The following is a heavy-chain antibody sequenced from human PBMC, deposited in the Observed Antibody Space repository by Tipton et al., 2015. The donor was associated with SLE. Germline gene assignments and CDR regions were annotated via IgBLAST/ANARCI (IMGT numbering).Heavy chain of an antibody. V-gene: IGHV4-39*07. CDR2: IYYSGST. CDR1: GGSISSSRYY. Sequence: TLSLTCTVSGGSISSSRYYWGWMRQPPGKGLEWIGSIYYSGSTYYNPSLKSRVTISVDTTKNQFSLKLSSVIAADTAVYYCARHRGIVGATTDYGGQGTLVTVSS. D-gene: IGHD1-26*01. J-gene: IGHJ4*02. CDR3: ARHRGIVGATTDY.